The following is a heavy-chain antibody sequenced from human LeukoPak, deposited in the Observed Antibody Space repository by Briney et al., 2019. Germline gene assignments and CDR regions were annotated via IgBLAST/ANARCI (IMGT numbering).Heavy chain of an antibody. CDR1: GFIFSNYN. D-gene: IGHD5-18*01. J-gene: IGHJ4*02. V-gene: IGHV3-48*01. Sequence: PGGSLRLSCAASGFIFSNYNMNWVRQTPGKGLEWLSYISSSSGTIYYADSVKGRFTISGDNAKNSLCLQMNSLRAEDTAVYYCARALGYSYGYAVDYWGQGTLVTVSS. CDR2: ISSSSGTI. CDR3: ARALGYSYGYAVDY.